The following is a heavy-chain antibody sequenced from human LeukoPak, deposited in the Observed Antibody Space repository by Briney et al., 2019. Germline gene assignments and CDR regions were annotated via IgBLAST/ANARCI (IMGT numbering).Heavy chain of an antibody. CDR3: KLSRTEWQPDPFYFDY. J-gene: IGHJ4*02. CDR2: ISSSSSYI. D-gene: IGHD3-3*01. CDR1: GFTFSSYS. Sequence: GSLRLSCAASGFTFSSYSMNWVRQAPGKGLEWVSSISSSSSYIYYADSVKGRFTISRDDAKNSLYLQMNSLRAEDTAVYFCKLSRTEWQPDPFYFDYWGQGTLVTVSS. V-gene: IGHV3-21*01.